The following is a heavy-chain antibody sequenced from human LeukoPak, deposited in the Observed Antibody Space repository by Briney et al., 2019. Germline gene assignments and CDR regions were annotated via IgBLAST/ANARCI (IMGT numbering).Heavy chain of an antibody. CDR1: GYTFTGYY. CDR2: INPNSGGT. J-gene: IGHJ4*02. CDR3: ASLAMIAVVSGREFDY. D-gene: IGHD3-22*01. V-gene: IGHV1-2*02. Sequence: ASVKVSCTASGYTFTGYYMHWVRQAPGQGLEWMGWINPNSGGTNYAQKFQGRVTMTRDTSISTAYMELSRLRSDDTAVYYCASLAMIAVVSGREFDYWGQGTLVTVSS.